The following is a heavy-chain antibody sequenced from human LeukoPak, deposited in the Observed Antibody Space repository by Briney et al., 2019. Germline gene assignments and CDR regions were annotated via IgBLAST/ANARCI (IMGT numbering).Heavy chain of an antibody. V-gene: IGHV3-23*01. Sequence: GGSLRLSCEASGFTFSTYGMTWVRQAAPGKGLEWVSAISGSGGSTYYADSVKGRFTISRDNSKNMLYLQMNSLRAEDTAVYYCARVGGYGVTAFDYWGQGTLVTVSS. CDR3: ARVGGYGVTAFDY. J-gene: IGHJ4*02. D-gene: IGHD5-18*01. CDR2: ISGSGGST. CDR1: GFTFSTYG.